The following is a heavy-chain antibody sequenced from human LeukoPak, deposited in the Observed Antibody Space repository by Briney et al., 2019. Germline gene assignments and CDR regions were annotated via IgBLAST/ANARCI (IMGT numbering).Heavy chain of an antibody. J-gene: IGHJ4*02. CDR3: AARIAVAGTISVDY. CDR2: IYSGGRT. D-gene: IGHD6-19*01. Sequence: GGSLRLSCAASGFTVSTNYMSWVRQAPGRGLEWVSVIYSGGRTYYADSVKGRFTISTDNSKNIVYLQMNRLRADDPAMYYCAARIAVAGTISVDYWGQGTLVTVSS. CDR1: GFTVSTNY. V-gene: IGHV3-66*01.